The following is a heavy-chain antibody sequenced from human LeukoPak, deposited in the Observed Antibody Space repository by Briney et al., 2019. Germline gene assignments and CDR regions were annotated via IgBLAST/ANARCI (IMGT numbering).Heavy chain of an antibody. CDR1: GFTFSSYS. Sequence: GGSPRLSCAASGFTFSSYSMNWVRQAPGKGLEWVSSISSSSSYIYYADSVKGRFTISRDNAKNSLYLQMNSLRAEDTAVYYCARDRVAAAGTPLDYWGQGTLVTVSS. D-gene: IGHD6-13*01. CDR3: ARDRVAAAGTPLDY. J-gene: IGHJ4*02. CDR2: ISSSSSYI. V-gene: IGHV3-21*01.